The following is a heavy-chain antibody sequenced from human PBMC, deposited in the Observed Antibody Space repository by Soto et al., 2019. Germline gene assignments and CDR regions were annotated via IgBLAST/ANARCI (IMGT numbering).Heavy chain of an antibody. D-gene: IGHD4-17*01. Sequence: VGSLRLSCTFSGCTGSINFLNWVRQAPGQGLEWVSVIFPDGGTYYTDSVRDRFTISRDNSKNTVYLQMNNLRAEDTALYFCARRALPYAVVDSWGPGTLVTIS. V-gene: IGHV3-66*01. CDR3: ARRALPYAVVDS. CDR2: IFPDGGT. CDR1: GCTGSINF. J-gene: IGHJ4*02.